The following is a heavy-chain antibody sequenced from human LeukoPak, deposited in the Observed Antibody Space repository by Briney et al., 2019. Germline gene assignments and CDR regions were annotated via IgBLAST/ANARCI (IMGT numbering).Heavy chain of an antibody. D-gene: IGHD2-21*02. V-gene: IGHV5-51*01. J-gene: IGHJ4*02. CDR2: IYPGDSDT. Sequence: GESLKISCKGSGYSFSSYWIGWVRQMPGKGLEWMGMIYPGDSDTRYSPSFQGQVAISAAQSIITAYLQWSSLKASDTAMYYCARRAYCGGDCYLDYWGQGTLVTV. CDR1: GYSFSSYW. CDR3: ARRAYCGGDCYLDY.